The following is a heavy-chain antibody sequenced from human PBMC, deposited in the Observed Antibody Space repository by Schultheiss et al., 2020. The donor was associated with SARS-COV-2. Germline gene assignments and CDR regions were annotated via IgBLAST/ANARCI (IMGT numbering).Heavy chain of an antibody. CDR1: GGSFSYSY. J-gene: IGHJ6*02. D-gene: IGHD2-2*01. Sequence: SETLSLTCAVYGGSFSYSYWTWIRQPPGKGLEWIGEINHSGGTNYNPSLKSRVTLSVDTSKNQFFLRLSSVTAADTAMYFCAKATRLRYCATSSCVGYYYGMDVWGQGTTVTVSS. V-gene: IGHV4-34*01. CDR2: INHSGGT. CDR3: AKATRLRYCATSSCVGYYYGMDV.